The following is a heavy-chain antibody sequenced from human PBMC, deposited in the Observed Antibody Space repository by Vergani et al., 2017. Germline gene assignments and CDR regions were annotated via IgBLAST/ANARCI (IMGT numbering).Heavy chain of an antibody. CDR1: GGSFSGYY. CDR3: ARCGXWSGYKKPPNWFDP. D-gene: IGHD3-3*01. CDR2: INHSGST. V-gene: IGHV4-34*01. Sequence: QVQLQQWGAGLLKPSETLSLTCAVYGGSFSGYYWSWIRQPPGKGLEWIGEINHSGSTNYNPSLKSRVIISVDTSKNQFSLKLSSVTAADTAVYYCARCGXWSGYKKPPNWFDPWGQGTLVTVSS. J-gene: IGHJ5*02.